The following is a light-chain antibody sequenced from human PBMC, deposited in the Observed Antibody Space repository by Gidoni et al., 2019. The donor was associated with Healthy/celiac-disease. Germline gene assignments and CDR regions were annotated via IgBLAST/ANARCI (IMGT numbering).Light chain of an antibody. CDR3: QQYYSTPQT. J-gene: IGKJ1*01. CDR1: QSVLYSSNNKNY. V-gene: IGKV4-1*01. Sequence: DRVMTQSPDSLAVSLGERATINCKSSQSVLYSSNNKNYLAWYQQKPGQPPKLLIYWASTRESGVPDRFSGSGSGTDFTLTISSLQAEDVAVYYCQQYYSTPQTFGQGTKVEIK. CDR2: WAS.